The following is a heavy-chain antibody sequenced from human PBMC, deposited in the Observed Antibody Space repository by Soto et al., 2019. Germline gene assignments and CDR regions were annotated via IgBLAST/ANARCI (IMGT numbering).Heavy chain of an antibody. CDR1: GFTFGNYW. J-gene: IGHJ3*02. CDR3: ARDVSPGRSGYYLDAFDI. D-gene: IGHD6-25*01. V-gene: IGHV3-7*05. CDR2: IKGDGSAK. Sequence: EVQLVESGGGLVQPGGSLRLSCAASGFTFGNYWMTWVRQAPGKGLEWVANIKGDGSAKSYLDSVRGRFTVSRDNAENSLFLQMNILRAEDTALYYCARDVSPGRSGYYLDAFDIWGQGTMVNVS.